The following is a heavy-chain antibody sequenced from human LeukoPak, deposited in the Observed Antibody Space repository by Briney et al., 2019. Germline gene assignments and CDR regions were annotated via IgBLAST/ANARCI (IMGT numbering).Heavy chain of an antibody. J-gene: IGHJ4*02. CDR3: ARGRLPADGKYYFDY. V-gene: IGHV3-30*04. D-gene: IGHD6-13*01. Sequence: GGSLRLSCAASGFTFSSYAVHWVRQAPGKGLEGVAVISYDGSNKYYADSVKGRFTISRDNSKNTLYLQMNSLRAEDTAVYYCARGRLPADGKYYFDYWGQGTLVTVSS. CDR2: ISYDGSNK. CDR1: GFTFSSYA.